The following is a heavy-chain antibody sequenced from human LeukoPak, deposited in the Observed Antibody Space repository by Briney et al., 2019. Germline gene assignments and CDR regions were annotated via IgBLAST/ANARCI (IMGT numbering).Heavy chain of an antibody. CDR2: INPDGTEK. CDR1: RLTFSRYW. D-gene: IGHD1-26*01. CDR3: ARVGGELLPLDL. J-gene: IGHJ4*02. Sequence: GGSRRLSCAASRLTFSRYWMTWVRQAPGKGLEWVGNINPDGTEKYYVDSVKGRFTISRDNAKNSLYLQMNSLRAEDTAVYYCARVGGELLPLDLWGQGSLVTVSS. V-gene: IGHV3-7*01.